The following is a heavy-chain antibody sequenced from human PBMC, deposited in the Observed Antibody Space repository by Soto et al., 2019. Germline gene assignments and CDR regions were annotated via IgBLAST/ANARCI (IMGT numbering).Heavy chain of an antibody. Sequence: GGSLRLSCVTSAFSLTSSSMSWVRQTPGKGLEWVSALSRSGGATYYADSVKGRFTISRGTSTNTLYLQMSNLRAEDTAIYYCAKGEMATIRNSFDPWGQGTLVTVSS. V-gene: IGHV3-23*01. CDR3: AKGEMATIRNSFDP. D-gene: IGHD5-12*01. CDR2: LSRSGGAT. CDR1: AFSLTSSS. J-gene: IGHJ5*02.